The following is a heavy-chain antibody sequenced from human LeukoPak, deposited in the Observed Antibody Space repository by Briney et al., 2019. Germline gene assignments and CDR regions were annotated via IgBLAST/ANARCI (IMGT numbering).Heavy chain of an antibody. CDR2: IYPGDFDT. D-gene: IGHD3-10*01. CDR3: ARRSRNADLDY. CDR1: GYSSTTYW. J-gene: IGHJ4*02. Sequence: GESLKISCKGSGYSSTTYWIAWVRQMPGKGLEWMGIIYPGDFDTRYSPSFQGQVTISADKSIRTAYLQWSSLKASDTAMYYCARRSRNADLDYWGQGTLVTVSS. V-gene: IGHV5-51*01.